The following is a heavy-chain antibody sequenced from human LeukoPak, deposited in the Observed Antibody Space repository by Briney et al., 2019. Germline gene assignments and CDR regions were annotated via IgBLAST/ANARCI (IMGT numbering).Heavy chain of an antibody. CDR3: ARSNSYGHYYFDY. J-gene: IGHJ4*02. CDR1: GGSISSGSYY. CDR2: IYYSGST. D-gene: IGHD5-18*01. Sequence: SETLSLTCTVSGGSISSGSYYWSWIRQPPGKGLEWIGYIYYSGSTNYNPSLKSRVTISVDTSKNQFSLKLSSVTAADTAVYYCARSNSYGHYYFDYWGQGTLVTVSS. V-gene: IGHV4-61*01.